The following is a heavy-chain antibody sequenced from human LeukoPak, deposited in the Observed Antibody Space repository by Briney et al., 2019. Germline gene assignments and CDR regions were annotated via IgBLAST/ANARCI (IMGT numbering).Heavy chain of an antibody. V-gene: IGHV4-30-4*08. J-gene: IGHJ4*02. CDR2: IYYSGST. CDR3: ARTIRLRAAAGKYYFDY. D-gene: IGHD6-13*01. CDR1: GGSISSSSYY. Sequence: SETLSLTCTVSGGSISSSSYYWGWIRQPPGKGLEWIGYIYYSGSTYYNPSLKSRVTISVDTSKNQFSLKLSSVTAADTAVYYCARTIRLRAAAGKYYFDYWGQGTLVTVSS.